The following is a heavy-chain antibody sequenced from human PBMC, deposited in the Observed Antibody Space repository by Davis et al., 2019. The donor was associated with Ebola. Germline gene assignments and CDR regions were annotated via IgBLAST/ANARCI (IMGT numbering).Heavy chain of an antibody. CDR1: GYSFTTYA. J-gene: IGHJ3*02. CDR2: INANTGNP. CDR3: ASLPDI. Sequence: ASVKVSCKASGYSFTTYAINWVRQAPGQGLQWMGWINANTGNPTYAKGFTGRFVFSLDTSVSTAYLQINSLKNEDTAVYYCASLPDIWGQGTMVTVSS. V-gene: IGHV7-4-1*02.